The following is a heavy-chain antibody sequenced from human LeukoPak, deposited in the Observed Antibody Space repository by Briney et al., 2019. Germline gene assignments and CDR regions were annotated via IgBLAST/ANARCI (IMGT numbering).Heavy chain of an antibody. CDR1: GYTFTGYG. D-gene: IGHD1-26*01. V-gene: IGHV1-18*01. CDR2: ISAYNGNT. CDR3: ARDPPSGSYLQSDY. J-gene: IGHJ4*02. Sequence: ASVKVSCKASGYTFTGYGISWVRQAPGQGLEWMGWISAYNGNTNYAQKLQGRVTMTTDTSTSTAYMELRSLRSDDTAVYYCARDPPSGSYLQSDYWGQGTLVTASS.